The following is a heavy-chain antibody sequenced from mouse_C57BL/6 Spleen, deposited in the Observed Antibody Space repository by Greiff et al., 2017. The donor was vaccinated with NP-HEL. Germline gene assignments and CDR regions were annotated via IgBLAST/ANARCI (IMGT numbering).Heavy chain of an antibody. CDR1: GYTFTSYW. V-gene: IGHV1-50*01. CDR3: ARRGGLRRYFDY. CDR2: IDPSDSYT. D-gene: IGHD2-2*01. Sequence: QVQLQQPGAELVKPGASVKLSCKASGYTFTSYWMQWVKQRPGQGLEWIGEIDPSDSYTNYNQKFKGKATLTVDTSSSTAYMQLSSLTSEDSAVYYCARRGGLRRYFDYWGQGTTLTVSS. J-gene: IGHJ2*01.